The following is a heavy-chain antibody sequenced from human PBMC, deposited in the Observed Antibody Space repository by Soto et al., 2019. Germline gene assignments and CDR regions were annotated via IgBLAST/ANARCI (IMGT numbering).Heavy chain of an antibody. CDR3: ARGPTDYYDNSANYFLDY. CDR1: GYTFITYG. CDR2: ISTYNGNT. V-gene: IGHV1-18*01. J-gene: IGHJ4*02. Sequence: GASVKVSCKASGYTFITYGVSWVRQAPGQGLDWLGWISTYNGNTRYAERLQGRVTMTTDTTTNTAYMKLRNLRSDDTAVYYCARGPTDYYDNSANYFLDYWGQGTLVTVSS. D-gene: IGHD3-22*01.